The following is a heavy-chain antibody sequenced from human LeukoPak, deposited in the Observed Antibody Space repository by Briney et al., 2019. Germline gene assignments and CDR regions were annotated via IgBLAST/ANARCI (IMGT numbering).Heavy chain of an antibody. D-gene: IGHD5-18*01. V-gene: IGHV4-59*08. CDR2: IYYSGST. CDR3: ARHGYGYYYYYYMDV. CDR1: GGSISSYY. Sequence: PSETLSLTCTVSGGSISSYYWSWIRQPPGKGLEWVGYIYYSGSTNYSPSLKSRVTISVDTSKNQFSLKLSSVTAADTAVYYCARHGYGYYYYYYMDVWGKGTTVTVSS. J-gene: IGHJ6*03.